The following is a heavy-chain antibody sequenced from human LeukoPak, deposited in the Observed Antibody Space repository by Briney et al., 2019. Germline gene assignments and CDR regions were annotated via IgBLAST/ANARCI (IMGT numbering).Heavy chain of an antibody. CDR3: ARLTSASPAFGVVSHFDY. V-gene: IGHV5-51*01. J-gene: IGHJ4*02. CDR1: GYSFTSYW. Sequence: GESLKISCKGSGYSFTSYWIGWVRQMPGKGLEWMGIIYPGDSDTRYSPSFQGQVTISADKSISTAYLQWSSLKASDTAMYYCARLTSASPAFGVVSHFDYWGQGTLVTVSS. CDR2: IYPGDSDT. D-gene: IGHD3-3*01.